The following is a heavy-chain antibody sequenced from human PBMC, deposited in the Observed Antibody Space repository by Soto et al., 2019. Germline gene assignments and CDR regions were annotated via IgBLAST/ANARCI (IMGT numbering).Heavy chain of an antibody. D-gene: IGHD6-19*01. V-gene: IGHV4-59*01. CDR3: ARVVAVAAYYFDY. J-gene: IGHJ4*02. Sequence: SETLSLTCTVSGGSISSYYWSWIRQPPGKGLEWIGYIYYSGSTNYNPSLKSRVTISVDTSKNQFSLKLSSVTAADTAVYYCARVVAVAAYYFDYWGQGTLVTVSS. CDR2: IYYSGST. CDR1: GGSISSYY.